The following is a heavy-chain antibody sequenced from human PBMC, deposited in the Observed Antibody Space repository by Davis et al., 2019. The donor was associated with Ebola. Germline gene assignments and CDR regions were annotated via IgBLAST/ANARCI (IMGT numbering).Heavy chain of an antibody. D-gene: IGHD6-19*01. CDR1: GYTFTGYY. V-gene: IGHV1-8*02. CDR2: MNPNSGNT. J-gene: IGHJ5*02. Sequence: ASVKVSCKASGYTFTGYYMHWVRQATGQGLEWMGWMNPNSGNTGYAQKFQGRVTMTRNTSISTAYMELSSLRSEDTAVYYCASAAGWLANWFDPWGQGTLVTVSS. CDR3: ASAAGWLANWFDP.